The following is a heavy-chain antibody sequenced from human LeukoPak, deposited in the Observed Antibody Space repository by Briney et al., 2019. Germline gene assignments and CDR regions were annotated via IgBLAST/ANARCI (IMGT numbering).Heavy chain of an antibody. Sequence: AAVKVSCKASGYTFTGYYMHWVRQAPGQGLEWMGWINLNSGGTNCSQKFQGRVTMTRDTSISTAYMELSRLRSDDTAVYYCASCYYDSSGYYVSEYFQHWGQGTLVTVSS. CDR1: GYTFTGYY. J-gene: IGHJ1*01. CDR3: ASCYYDSSGYYVSEYFQH. D-gene: IGHD3-22*01. V-gene: IGHV1-2*02. CDR2: INLNSGGT.